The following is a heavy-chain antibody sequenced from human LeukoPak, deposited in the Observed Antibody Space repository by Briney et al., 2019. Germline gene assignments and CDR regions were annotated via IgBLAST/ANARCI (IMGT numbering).Heavy chain of an antibody. CDR2: ISYDGSNK. D-gene: IGHD5/OR15-5a*01. CDR1: GFTFSSYG. CDR3: ARFYADYPDY. Sequence: GGSLRLSCAASGFTFSSYGMHWVRQAPGKGLEWVAIISYDGSNKYYADSVKGRFTISRDNSKNTLYLQMNSLRAEDTAVYYCARFYADYPDYWGQGTLVTVSS. J-gene: IGHJ4*02. V-gene: IGHV3-30*03.